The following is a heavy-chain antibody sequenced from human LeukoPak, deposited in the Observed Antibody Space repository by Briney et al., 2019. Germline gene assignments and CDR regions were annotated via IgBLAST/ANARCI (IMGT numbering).Heavy chain of an antibody. CDR3: ARQASGYYRYYYGMDV. Sequence: GSSVKVSCKASGGTFSSYAISWVRQAPGQGLEWMGGIIPIFGTANYAQKFHGRVTITADESTSTAYMELSSLRSEDTAVYYCARQASGYYRYYYGMDVWGQGTTVTVSS. D-gene: IGHD3-22*01. CDR1: GGTFSSYA. CDR2: IIPIFGTA. V-gene: IGHV1-69*01. J-gene: IGHJ6*02.